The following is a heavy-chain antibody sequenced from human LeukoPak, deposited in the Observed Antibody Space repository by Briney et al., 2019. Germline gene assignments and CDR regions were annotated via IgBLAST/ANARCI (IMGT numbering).Heavy chain of an antibody. Sequence: PSETLSLTCAVYGGSFSGYYWSWIRHPPGKGLEWIGETNHSGSTNYNPSLKSRVTISVDTSKNQFSLKLSSVTAADTAVYYCARVYSSGWPNYYYYGMDVWGQGTTVTVSS. CDR2: TNHSGST. J-gene: IGHJ6*02. CDR1: GGSFSGYY. CDR3: ARVYSSGWPNYYYYGMDV. V-gene: IGHV4-34*01. D-gene: IGHD6-19*01.